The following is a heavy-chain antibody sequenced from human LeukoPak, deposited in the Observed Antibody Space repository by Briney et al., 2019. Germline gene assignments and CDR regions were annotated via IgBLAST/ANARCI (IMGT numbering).Heavy chain of an antibody. CDR1: GYSISSGYY. J-gene: IGHJ5*02. D-gene: IGHD6-25*01. CDR3: ARVKIDLAAATRGYWFDP. Sequence: SETLSLTCTVSGYSISSGYYWGWIRQPPGKGLEWIGSIYHSGSTYYNPSLKSRVTISVDTSKNQFSLKLSSVTAADTAVYYCARVKIDLAAATRGYWFDPWGQGTLVTVSS. V-gene: IGHV4-38-2*02. CDR2: IYHSGST.